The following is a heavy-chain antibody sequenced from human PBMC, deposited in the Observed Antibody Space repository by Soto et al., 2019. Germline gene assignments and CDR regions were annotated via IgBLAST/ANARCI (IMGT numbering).Heavy chain of an antibody. Sequence: ASVKVSCKASGYTFTSYGISWVRQAPGQGLEWMGWISAYNGNTNYAQKLQGRVTMTTDTSTSTAYMELRSLRSDDTAVYYCARDRRPYYCSGSYPMSLYDMDVWGKGTTVTVDS. CDR2: ISAYNGNT. CDR1: GYTFTSYG. D-gene: IGHD3-10*01. V-gene: IGHV1-18*01. CDR3: ARDRRPYYCSGSYPMSLYDMDV. J-gene: IGHJ6*04.